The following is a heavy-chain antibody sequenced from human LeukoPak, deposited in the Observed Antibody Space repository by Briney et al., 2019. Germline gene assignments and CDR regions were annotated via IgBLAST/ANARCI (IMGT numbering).Heavy chain of an antibody. Sequence: WRSLRLSCAASGVTFSNYAMNWVRQAPGKGLEWVSALSCSGPTTYYADSARRRFTTSRDNSKSTLYLQMNSLRAEATALYYCARPTSGWYAGGFDYRGQGILVTVSS. CDR3: ARPTSGWYAGGFDY. CDR2: LSCSGPTT. CDR1: GVTFSNYA. J-gene: IGHJ4*02. D-gene: IGHD6-19*01. V-gene: IGHV3-23*01.